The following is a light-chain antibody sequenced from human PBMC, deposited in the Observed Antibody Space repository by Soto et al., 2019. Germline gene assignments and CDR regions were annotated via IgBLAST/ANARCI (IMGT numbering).Light chain of an antibody. Sequence: DVVMTQSPLSLPVTLGQPASISCRSSQSLVSSDGYTYLTWFQQRPGLSPRRLIYKVSKRDSGVPDRFRGSGCGFFFTLKIRGGGAEDFGVYSRMQGTNWPPIPFGQGTRL. V-gene: IGKV2-30*01. CDR2: KVS. J-gene: IGKJ5*01. CDR1: QSLVSSDGYTY. CDR3: MQGTNWPPIP.